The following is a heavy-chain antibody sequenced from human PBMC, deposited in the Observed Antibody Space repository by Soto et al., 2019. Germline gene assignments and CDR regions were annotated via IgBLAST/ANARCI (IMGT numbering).Heavy chain of an antibody. CDR1: GASISISNW. J-gene: IGHJ4*02. D-gene: IGHD3-10*01. Sequence: GTVSLTGAVSGASISISNWWNWGRQPPGTGLEWIGESYHSGSTTYNPSLKSRGTLSVERSKNLFSLKMGFVTAADTGVYFCATRRDGSGSLEQWGQGTLVTVSS. CDR2: SYHSGST. V-gene: IGHV4-4*01. CDR3: ATRRDGSGSLEQ.